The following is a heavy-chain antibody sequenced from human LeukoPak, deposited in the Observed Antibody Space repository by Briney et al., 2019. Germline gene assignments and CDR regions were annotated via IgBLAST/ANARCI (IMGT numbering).Heavy chain of an antibody. Sequence: PSETLSLTCTVSGGSISSGSYYWSWIRQPAGKGLEWIGRIYTSGSTNYNPSLKSRVTISVDTSKNQFSLKLSSVTAADTAVYYCARSVRAAAGIDYWGQGTLVTVSS. V-gene: IGHV4-61*02. J-gene: IGHJ4*02. CDR1: GGSISSGSYY. D-gene: IGHD6-13*01. CDR2: IYTSGST. CDR3: ARSVRAAAGIDY.